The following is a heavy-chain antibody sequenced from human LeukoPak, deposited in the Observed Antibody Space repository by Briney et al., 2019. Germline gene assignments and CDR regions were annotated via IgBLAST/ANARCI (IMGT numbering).Heavy chain of an antibody. J-gene: IGHJ6*02. CDR1: GFNFSNYG. V-gene: IGHV3-30*18. CDR2: ISYDGSNK. CDR3: AKDVATIYYYYGMDV. D-gene: IGHD5-12*01. Sequence: PGGSLRLSCAASGFNFSNYGMHWVRQAPGKGLEWVAVISYDGSNKYYADSVKGRFTISRDNSKNTLYLQMNSLRAEDTAVYYCAKDVATIYYYYGMDVWGQGTTVTVSS.